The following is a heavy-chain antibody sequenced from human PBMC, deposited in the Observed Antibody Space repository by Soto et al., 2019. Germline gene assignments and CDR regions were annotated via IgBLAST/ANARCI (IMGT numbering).Heavy chain of an antibody. Sequence: LRLSCAASGFTFSSYWMHWVRQAPGKGLVWVSRINSDGSSTSYADSVKGRFTISRDNAKNTLFLQMNSLRAEDTAIYYCARGGSCTSTSCYDYYYSGLDVWGQGNTVTVSS. CDR3: ARGGSCTSTSCYDYYYSGLDV. CDR1: GFTFSSYW. V-gene: IGHV3-74*01. D-gene: IGHD2-2*01. J-gene: IGHJ6*02. CDR2: INSDGSST.